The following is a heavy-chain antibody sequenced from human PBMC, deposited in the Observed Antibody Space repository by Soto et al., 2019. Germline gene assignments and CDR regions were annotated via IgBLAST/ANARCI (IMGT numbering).Heavy chain of an antibody. CDR2: INHSGST. V-gene: IGHV4-34*01. D-gene: IGHD6-13*01. CDR1: GGSFSGYY. CDR3: ASGGDSSSWATYYYYCFGMDV. Sequence: SETLSLTCAVYGGSFSGYYWSWIRQPPGKGLEWIGEINHSGSTNYNPSLKSRVTISVDTSKNQFSLKLSSVTAADTAVYYCASGGDSSSWATYYYYCFGMDVWGQGSTVTV. J-gene: IGHJ6*01.